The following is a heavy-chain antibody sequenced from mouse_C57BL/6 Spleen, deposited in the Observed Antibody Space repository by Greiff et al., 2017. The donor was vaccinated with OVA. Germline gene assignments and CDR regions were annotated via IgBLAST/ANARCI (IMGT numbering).Heavy chain of an antibody. Sequence: VQLQQPGAELVKPGASVKMSCKASGYTFTTYSIEWMKQNHGKSLEWIGNFYPYNDDTKYNEKFKGKATLTLEKSSSTVYLELSRITSDDAAVDFCARGRYGNYGYFDVWGTGTTVTVSS. CDR1: GYTFTTYS. CDR2: FYPYNDDT. D-gene: IGHD2-1*01. V-gene: IGHV1-47*01. CDR3: ARGRYGNYGYFDV. J-gene: IGHJ1*03.